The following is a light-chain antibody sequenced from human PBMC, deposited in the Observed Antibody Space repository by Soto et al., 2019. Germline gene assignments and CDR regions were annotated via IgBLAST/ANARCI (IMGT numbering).Light chain of an antibody. J-gene: IGKJ5*01. CDR3: MQGTHWPIT. CDR1: ESLVHSDGIAY. Sequence: DVVMTQSPLSLPVTLVQPASISCRSNESLVHSDGIAYFSWFQQRPGRSPRRLIYKVSSRDSGVPARFSGSGSGTDFALKISRVEAEDVGVYYCMQGTHWPITFGQGTRLEI. V-gene: IGKV2-30*02. CDR2: KVS.